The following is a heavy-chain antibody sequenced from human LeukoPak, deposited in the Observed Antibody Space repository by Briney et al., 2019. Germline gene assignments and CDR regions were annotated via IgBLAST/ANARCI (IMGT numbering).Heavy chain of an antibody. J-gene: IGHJ4*02. V-gene: IGHV3-21*01. Sequence: GGSLRLSCAASGFTFSSYSMNWVRQAPGKGLEWVSSISSSSSYIYYADSVKGRFTISRDNAKNSLYLQMNSLRAEDTAVYYCARAGYSSGWYEALDYWGQGTLVTVSS. D-gene: IGHD6-19*01. CDR1: GFTFSSYS. CDR3: ARAGYSSGWYEALDY. CDR2: ISSSSSYI.